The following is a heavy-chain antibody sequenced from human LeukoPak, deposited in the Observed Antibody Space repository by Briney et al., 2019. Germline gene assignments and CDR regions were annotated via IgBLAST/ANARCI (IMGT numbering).Heavy chain of an antibody. CDR2: IYAGGTT. CDR1: GFTVSSNF. D-gene: IGHD6-19*01. V-gene: IGHV3-53*01. Sequence: GGSLRLSCAASGFTVSSNFISWVRQAPGKGLEWVSVIYAGGTTYYADSVKGRFTISRDNSKNTLYLQMNSLRAADTAVYYCARMGQAKDDSNVGYTSGWYFDYWGQGTPVTVSS. CDR3: ARMGQAKDDSNVGYTSGWYFDY. J-gene: IGHJ4*02.